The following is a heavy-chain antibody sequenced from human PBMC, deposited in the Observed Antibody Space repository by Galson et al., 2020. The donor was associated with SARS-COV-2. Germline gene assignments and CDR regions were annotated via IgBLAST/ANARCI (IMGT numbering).Heavy chain of an antibody. J-gene: IGHJ4*02. Sequence: NNYWIGWVRQMHGKGLEWMGIIYPGNSETRYSPSFQGQVTISTDKTITTAYLQWNSLKASDTAMYYCISYNSGWPYWGQGTLVTVSS. CDR1: NNYW. D-gene: IGHD5-12*01. CDR3: ISYNSGWPY. CDR2: IYPGNSET. V-gene: IGHV5-51*01.